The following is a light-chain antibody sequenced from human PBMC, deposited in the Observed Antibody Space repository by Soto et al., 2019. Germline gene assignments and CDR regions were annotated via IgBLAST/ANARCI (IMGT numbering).Light chain of an antibody. CDR1: QSIGSN. J-gene: IGKJ4*01. V-gene: IGKV3-11*01. Sequence: ILMTQSPVTLSVSPGDSATLSCRASQSIGSNLAWYQQKPGQAPRLLIYDASNRATGIPARFSGSGSGTDFTLTISSLEPEDFAVYYCQQRSNWPLTFGGGTKV. CDR3: QQRSNWPLT. CDR2: DAS.